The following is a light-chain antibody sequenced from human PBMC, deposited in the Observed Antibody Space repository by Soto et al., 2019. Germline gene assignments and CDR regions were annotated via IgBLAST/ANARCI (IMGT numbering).Light chain of an antibody. CDR3: HHYNNWWA. J-gene: IGKJ1*01. V-gene: IGKV3-11*01. CDR1: QSVSSH. Sequence: EIVLTQSPATLSLSPGERGTLSCRASQSVSSHLAWYQQKPGQAPRLLIYDASKRPTGIPARFSGSGSGTDFTLTISSLEPEDFAVYYCHHYNNWWAFGQGTKVDIK. CDR2: DAS.